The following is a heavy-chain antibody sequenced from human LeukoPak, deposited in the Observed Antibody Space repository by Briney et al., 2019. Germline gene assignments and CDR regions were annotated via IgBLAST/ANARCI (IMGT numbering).Heavy chain of an antibody. CDR1: GGSISSSSYY. Sequence: TSETLSLTCTVSGGSISSSSYYWGWIRQPPGKGLEWIGSIYYSGSTYYNPSLKSRVTISVDTSKNQFSLKLSSVTAADTAVYYCAREMSIAAAYDYWGQGTLVTVSS. D-gene: IGHD6-13*01. V-gene: IGHV4-39*07. J-gene: IGHJ4*02. CDR2: IYYSGST. CDR3: AREMSIAAAYDY.